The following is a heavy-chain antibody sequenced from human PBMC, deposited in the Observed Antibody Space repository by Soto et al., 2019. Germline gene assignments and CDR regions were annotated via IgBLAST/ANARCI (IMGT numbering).Heavy chain of an antibody. Sequence: QVQLVESGGGVVQPGRSLRLSCAASGFTFSSYGMHWVRQAPGKGLEWVAVISYDGSNKYYADSVKGRFTISRDNSKNTLYLQMNSLRAEDTAVYYFAKDTIAVAPTFDYWGQGTLGTVSS. V-gene: IGHV3-30*18. D-gene: IGHD6-19*01. J-gene: IGHJ4*02. CDR3: AKDTIAVAPTFDY. CDR2: ISYDGSNK. CDR1: GFTFSSYG.